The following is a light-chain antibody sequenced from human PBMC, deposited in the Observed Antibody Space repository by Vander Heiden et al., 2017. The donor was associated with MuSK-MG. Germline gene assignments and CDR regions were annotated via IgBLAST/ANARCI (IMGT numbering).Light chain of an antibody. V-gene: IGKV1-8*01. CDR2: AAS. CDR1: QGISSY. Sequence: AIRMTQSPSSFSASTGDRVTITCRASQGISSYLAWYQQKPGKAPKLLIYAASTLQSGVPSRFSGSGSGTDFTLTISCLQSEDFAPYYCQLDDSSPRTFGQGTKVEIK. J-gene: IGKJ1*01. CDR3: QLDDSSPRT.